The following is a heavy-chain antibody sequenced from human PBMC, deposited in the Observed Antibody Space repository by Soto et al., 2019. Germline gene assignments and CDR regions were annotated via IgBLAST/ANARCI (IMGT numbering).Heavy chain of an antibody. D-gene: IGHD3-10*01. J-gene: IGHJ4*02. Sequence: PGGSLRLSCAASGFSFSDHYMTWIRQAPGEGLEWVSYISGSGTTIHYADSVKGRFTVSRNNAKNSLYLQMNSLRAEDTAVYYCASDPYYYASDYWGQGTLVTVSS. V-gene: IGHV3-11*01. CDR2: ISGSGTTI. CDR1: GFSFSDHY. CDR3: ASDPYYYASDY.